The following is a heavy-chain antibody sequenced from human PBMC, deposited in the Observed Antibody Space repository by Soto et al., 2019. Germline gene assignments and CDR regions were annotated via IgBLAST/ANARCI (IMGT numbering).Heavy chain of an antibody. CDR2: IYHSGST. CDR1: GYSISSGYY. J-gene: IGHJ4*02. D-gene: IGHD1-26*01. CDR3: ARDSGAVGAYFDY. Sequence: PSETLSLTCAVSGYSISSGYYWGWIRQPPGKGLEWIGSIYHSGSTYYNPSLKSRVTISVDTSKNQFSLKLSSVTAADTAVYYCARDSGAVGAYFDYWGQGTLVTVSS. V-gene: IGHV4-38-2*02.